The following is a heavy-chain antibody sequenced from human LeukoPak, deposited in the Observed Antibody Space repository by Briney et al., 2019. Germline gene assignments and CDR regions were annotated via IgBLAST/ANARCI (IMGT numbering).Heavy chain of an antibody. J-gene: IGHJ5*02. CDR1: GFTFTSSA. CDR3: AAAIQNYDSSGFDWFDP. V-gene: IGHV1-58*02. Sequence: GTSVKVSCTASGFTFTSSAMQWVRQARGQRLEWIGWIVVGSGNTNYAQRFQERVTITRDMSTSTAYMELSSLRSEDTAVYYCAAAIQNYDSSGFDWFDPWGQGTLVTVSS. CDR2: IVVGSGNT. D-gene: IGHD3-22*01.